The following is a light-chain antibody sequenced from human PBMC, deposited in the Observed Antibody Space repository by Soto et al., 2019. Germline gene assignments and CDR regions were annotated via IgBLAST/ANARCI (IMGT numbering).Light chain of an antibody. Sequence: EIVMTQSQATLSVSPGERATLSCRASQSVNSNLAWYRQKPGQAPRLLISDASTRATGVPARFSGSGSGTEFTLTISSLQSEDSGIYYCQQYNFWPPLTFGGGTKVEIK. V-gene: IGKV3-15*01. CDR2: DAS. CDR3: QQYNFWPPLT. CDR1: QSVNSN. J-gene: IGKJ4*01.